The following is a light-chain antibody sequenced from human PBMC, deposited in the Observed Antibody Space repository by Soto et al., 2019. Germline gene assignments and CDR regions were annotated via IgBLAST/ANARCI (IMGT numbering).Light chain of an antibody. V-gene: IGLV2-14*01. J-gene: IGLJ1*01. Sequence: QSALTQPASVSGSPGQSITISCTGTSSDVGGYNYVSWYQQRPGKAPKLMIYDVTNRPSGVSNRFSGSKSGNTASLTISGLRTEDEADYSCSSYTSNSTPDVFGTGTKVTLL. CDR2: DVT. CDR3: SSYTSNSTPDV. CDR1: SSDVGGYNY.